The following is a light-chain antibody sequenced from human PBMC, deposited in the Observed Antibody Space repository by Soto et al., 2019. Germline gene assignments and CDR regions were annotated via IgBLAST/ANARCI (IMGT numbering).Light chain of an antibody. CDR2: GAS. CDR3: QQYGTSPRT. CDR1: ESVSSNY. V-gene: IGKV3-20*01. J-gene: IGKJ1*01. Sequence: EIVLTQSPGTLSLSPGERATLSCRATESVSSNYLAWYQQKPGQAPRVLIYGASIRATGIPDRFSGSGSETDFTLNISRLEPEDFAVYYCQQYGTSPRTFGQGTKVEIK.